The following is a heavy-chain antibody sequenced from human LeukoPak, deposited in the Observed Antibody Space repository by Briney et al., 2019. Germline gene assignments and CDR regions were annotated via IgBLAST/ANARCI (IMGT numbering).Heavy chain of an antibody. Sequence: GASVKVSCKASGCTFTSYDINWVRQATGQGLDWVGWMNPNSGNTGYAQKFQGRVTMTRNTSISTAYMELSSLRSEDTAVYYCARGYHDYGDYSTLYYFDYWGQGTLVTVSS. CDR3: ARGYHDYGDYSTLYYFDY. CDR1: GCTFTSYD. V-gene: IGHV1-8*01. CDR2: MNPNSGNT. D-gene: IGHD4-17*01. J-gene: IGHJ4*02.